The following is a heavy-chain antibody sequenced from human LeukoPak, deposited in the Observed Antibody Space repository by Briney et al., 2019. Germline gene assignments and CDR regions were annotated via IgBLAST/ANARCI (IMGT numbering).Heavy chain of an antibody. CDR3: ARESTTAFNSRRGLAGNYYFDY. Sequence: GASVKVSCKASGYTFTSYAMNWVRQAPGQGLEWMGWINTNTGNPTYAQGFTGRFVFSLDTSVSTAYLQISSLKAEDTAVYYCARESTTAFNSRRGLAGNYYFDYWGQGTLVTVSS. D-gene: IGHD4-17*01. V-gene: IGHV7-4-1*02. CDR2: INTNTGNP. CDR1: GYTFTSYA. J-gene: IGHJ4*02.